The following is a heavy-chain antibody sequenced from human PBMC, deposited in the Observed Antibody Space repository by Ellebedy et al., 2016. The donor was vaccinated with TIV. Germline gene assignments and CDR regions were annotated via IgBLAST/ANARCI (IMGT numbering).Heavy chain of an antibody. CDR1: GGSFSGYY. CDR3: ARLPRRFSGSHALGFDP. Sequence: SETLSLTXAVYGGSFSGYYWSWIRQPPGKGLEWIGEINHSGSTNYNPSLKSRVTISVDTSKNQFSLKLSSVTAADTAVYYCARLPRRFSGSHALGFDPWGQGTLVTVSS. D-gene: IGHD3-10*01. J-gene: IGHJ5*02. CDR2: INHSGST. V-gene: IGHV4-34*01.